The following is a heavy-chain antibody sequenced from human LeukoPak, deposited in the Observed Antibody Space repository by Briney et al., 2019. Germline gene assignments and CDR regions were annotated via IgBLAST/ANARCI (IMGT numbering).Heavy chain of an antibody. D-gene: IGHD5-24*01. J-gene: IGHJ4*02. CDR2: IYHSGST. CDR3: ARGRDGYNYFDY. V-gene: IGHV4-30-2*01. CDR1: GGSISPYF. Sequence: SETLSLTCTVSGGSISPYFWSWIRQPPGKGLEWIGYIYHSGSTYYNPSLKSRVTISVDRSKNQFSLKLSSVTAADTAVYYCARGRDGYNYFDYWGQGTLVTVSS.